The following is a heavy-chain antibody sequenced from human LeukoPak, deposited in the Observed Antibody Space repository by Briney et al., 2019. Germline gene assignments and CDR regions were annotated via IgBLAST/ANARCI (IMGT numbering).Heavy chain of an antibody. CDR1: RDIFNNYY. V-gene: IGHV1-46*02. CDR2: VNPGGGGR. CDR3: ARGIHYHDENRYLYYFDY. Sequence: ASVAISCKASRDIFNNYYIHWLRQAPGKGPEWMGIVNPGGGGRSYSPTFQGRVTMTTDTSTSTVDMSLNSLTSEDTAVYYCARGIHYHDENRYLYYFDYWGQGTLVTVSS. J-gene: IGHJ4*02. D-gene: IGHD3-16*01.